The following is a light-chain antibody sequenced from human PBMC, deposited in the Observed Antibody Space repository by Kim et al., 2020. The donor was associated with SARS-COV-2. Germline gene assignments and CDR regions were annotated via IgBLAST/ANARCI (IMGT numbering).Light chain of an antibody. V-gene: IGKV1-5*03. CDR2: LAS. Sequence: SASAGDGVTLTCRASANIGTLFAWYQQKPGRAPSLLIYLASTLESGVPSRFSGTGSGTEFSLSITSLQPDDFATYYCQHYSRFPYTFGQGTKLEI. CDR1: ANIGTL. J-gene: IGKJ2*01. CDR3: QHYSRFPYT.